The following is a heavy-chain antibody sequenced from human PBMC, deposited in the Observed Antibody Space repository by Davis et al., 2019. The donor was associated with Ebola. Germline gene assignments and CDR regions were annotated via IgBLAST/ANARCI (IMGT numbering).Heavy chain of an antibody. CDR2: ISSSSSYI. D-gene: IGHD1-14*01. Sequence: PGGSLRLSCAASGFTFSSYSMNWVRQAPGKGLEWVSSISSSSSYIYYVDSVKGRFTISRDNANNSLYLQMNSLRADDTAVYYCARSFSGYFDLWGRGTLVTVSS. CDR1: GFTFSSYS. V-gene: IGHV3-21*04. CDR3: ARSFSGYFDL. J-gene: IGHJ2*01.